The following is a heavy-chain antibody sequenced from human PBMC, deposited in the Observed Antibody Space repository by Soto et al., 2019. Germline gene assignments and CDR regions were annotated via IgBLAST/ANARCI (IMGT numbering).Heavy chain of an antibody. CDR2: ISSSSSTI. CDR3: AREWNPFNWFDP. Sequence: GGSLRLSCAASGFTFRTNSMNWVRQAPGKGLEWVSYISSSSSTIYYAESVKGRFTISRDNAKNSLNLQMNSLRDEDTAVYYCAREWNPFNWFDPWGQGTLVTVSS. CDR1: GFTFRTNS. J-gene: IGHJ5*02. V-gene: IGHV3-48*02. D-gene: IGHD1-1*01.